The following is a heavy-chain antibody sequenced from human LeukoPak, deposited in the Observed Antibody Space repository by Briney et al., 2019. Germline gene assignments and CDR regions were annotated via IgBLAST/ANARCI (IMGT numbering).Heavy chain of an antibody. CDR3: ARDSSATSST. D-gene: IGHD2-2*01. V-gene: IGHV4-61*10. J-gene: IGHJ5*02. CDR1: GASISSGSYF. CDR2: IYYSGST. Sequence: SETLSLTCTVSGASISSGSYFWSWIRQSAGRGLEWIGYIYYSGSTNYNPSLKSRVTISVDTSKNQFSLKLSSVTAADTAVYYCARDSSATSSTWGQGTLVTVSS.